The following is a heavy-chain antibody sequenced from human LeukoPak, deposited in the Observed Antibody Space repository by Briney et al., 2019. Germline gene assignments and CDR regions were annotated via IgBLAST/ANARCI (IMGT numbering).Heavy chain of an antibody. CDR3: ARESSGYYPNNWFDP. V-gene: IGHV3-21*01. CDR1: GFTFSRYN. CDR2: ITSSSIYK. D-gene: IGHD5-12*01. Sequence: SGGSLRLSCATSGFTFSRYNMNWVRQAPGKGLEWVSSITSSSIYKYYADSMKGRFTISRDNAKNSLYLQMNSLRAEDTAVYYCARESSGYYPNNWFDPWGQGTLVTVSS. J-gene: IGHJ5*02.